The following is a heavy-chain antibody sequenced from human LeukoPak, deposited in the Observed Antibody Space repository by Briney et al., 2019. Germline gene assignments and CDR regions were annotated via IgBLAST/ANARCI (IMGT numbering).Heavy chain of an antibody. Sequence: ASVKVSCKASGYTFTSYDINWVRQATGQGLEWMGWMNPNSGNTGYAQKFQGRVTMTRNTSISTAYMELSSLRSEDTAVYYCARVAVRYYYGSGSLRYMDVWGKGTTVTISS. V-gene: IGHV1-8*02. CDR1: GYTFTSYD. D-gene: IGHD3-10*01. CDR3: ARVAVRYYYGSGSLRYMDV. J-gene: IGHJ6*03. CDR2: MNPNSGNT.